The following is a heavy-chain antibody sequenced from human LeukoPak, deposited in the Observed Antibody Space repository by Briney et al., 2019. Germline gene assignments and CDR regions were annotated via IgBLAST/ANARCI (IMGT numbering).Heavy chain of an antibody. CDR1: GFTFSSYA. J-gene: IGHJ4*02. D-gene: IGHD6-19*01. CDR3: AREASGWYSPFDY. V-gene: IGHV3-30-3*01. CDR2: ISYDGSNK. Sequence: GGSLRLSCAASGFTFSSYAMHWVRQAPGKGLEWVAVISYDGSNKYYADSVKGRFTISRDNSKNTPYLQMNSLRAEDTAVYYCAREASGWYSPFDYWGQGTLVTVSS.